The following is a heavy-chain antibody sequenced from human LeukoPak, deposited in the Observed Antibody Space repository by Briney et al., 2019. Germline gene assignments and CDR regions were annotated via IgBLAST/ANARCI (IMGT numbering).Heavy chain of an antibody. D-gene: IGHD6-19*01. CDR2: IYSSGSA. V-gene: IGHV4-4*07. CDR1: RGSISSYF. CDR3: ARGHRQWLVSYFDY. Sequence: SETLSLTCTVSRGSISSYFWSWIRQPAGKGLEWIGRIYSSGSANYNPSLKSRVTMSVDTSKNHFSLKLSSVTAADTAVYYCARGHRQWLVSYFDYWGQGTLVTVSS. J-gene: IGHJ4*02.